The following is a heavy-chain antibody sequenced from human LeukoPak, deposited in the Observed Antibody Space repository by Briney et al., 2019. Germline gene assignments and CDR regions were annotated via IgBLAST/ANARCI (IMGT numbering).Heavy chain of an antibody. J-gene: IGHJ4*02. CDR2: ISGSGGST. Sequence: GGSLRLSCAASGFTLSSYAMSWVRQAPGKGLEWVSAISGSGGSTYYADSVKGRFTISRDNSKNTLYLQMNSLRAEDTAVYYCAEVRNWNDHFDFWGQGTLVTVSS. V-gene: IGHV3-23*01. D-gene: IGHD1-20*01. CDR1: GFTLSSYA. CDR3: AEVRNWNDHFDF.